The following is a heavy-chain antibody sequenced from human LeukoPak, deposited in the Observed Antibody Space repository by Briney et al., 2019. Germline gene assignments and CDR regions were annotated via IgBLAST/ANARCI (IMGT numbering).Heavy chain of an antibody. CDR1: GFTFSSYA. Sequence: PGGSLRLSCAASGFTFSSYAMSWVRQAPGKGLEWVSAISGSGGSTYYADSVKVRFTISRDNSKNTLYLQMNSLRAEDTAVYYCAKTKYSYGTSKGLFFDYWGQGTLVTVSS. V-gene: IGHV3-23*01. CDR2: ISGSGGST. CDR3: AKTKYSYGTSKGLFFDY. D-gene: IGHD5-18*01. J-gene: IGHJ4*02.